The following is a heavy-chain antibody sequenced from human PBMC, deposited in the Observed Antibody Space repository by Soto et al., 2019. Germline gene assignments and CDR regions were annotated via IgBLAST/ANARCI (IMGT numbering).Heavy chain of an antibody. CDR2: IRSETNGYAT. CDR1: GFTFSGSA. Sequence: GGSLRLSCAASGFTFSGSAMHWVRRTSGKGLEWVGRIRSETNGYATAYAASVKGRFTISRDDSKHTAYLQMNSLKTEDTAVYYCTRLPYDYVDYGHDYWGQGTLVTVSS. D-gene: IGHD4-17*01. V-gene: IGHV3-73*01. CDR3: TRLPYDYVDYGHDY. J-gene: IGHJ4*02.